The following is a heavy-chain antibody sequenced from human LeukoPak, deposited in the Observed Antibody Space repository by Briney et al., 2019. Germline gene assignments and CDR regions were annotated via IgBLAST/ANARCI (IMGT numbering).Heavy chain of an antibody. Sequence: ASAKVSCKASGYIFTSNYIHWVRQAPGQGLEWMGMIYPRDGSTSYAQRFQDRVTVTRDTSTSTVHMELSGLRSEDTAVYYCARDQEGFDYWGQGTQVTVSS. CDR1: GYIFTSNY. V-gene: IGHV1-46*01. CDR3: ARDQEGFDY. CDR2: IYPRDGST. J-gene: IGHJ4*02.